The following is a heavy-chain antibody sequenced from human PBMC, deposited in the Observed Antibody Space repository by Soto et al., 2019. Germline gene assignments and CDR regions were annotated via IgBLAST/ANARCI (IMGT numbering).Heavy chain of an antibody. J-gene: IGHJ4*02. D-gene: IGHD3-3*01. V-gene: IGHV3-23*01. Sequence: PGGSLRLSCAASGFTFSSYAMSWVRQAPGKGLEWVSAISGSGGSTYYADSVKGRFTISRDNSKNTLYLQMNSLRAEDTAVYYCAKDRYDFWSGYPILPRDYWGQGTLVTVSS. CDR3: AKDRYDFWSGYPILPRDY. CDR1: GFTFSSYA. CDR2: ISGSGGST.